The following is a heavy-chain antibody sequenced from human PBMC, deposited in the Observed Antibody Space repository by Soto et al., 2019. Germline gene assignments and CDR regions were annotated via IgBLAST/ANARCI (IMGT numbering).Heavy chain of an antibody. Sequence: PGGPLRLSCAASGFTFSDYSMNWVRQAPGKGLEWVSYISSSTTTIYHTDSVKGRFTISRDNARNSLYLQMNSLRAEDTAVYYCAREVGAIDYWGQGTLVTV. V-gene: IGHV3-48*01. CDR2: ISSSTTTI. CDR1: GFTFSDYS. J-gene: IGHJ4*02. D-gene: IGHD1-26*01. CDR3: AREVGAIDY.